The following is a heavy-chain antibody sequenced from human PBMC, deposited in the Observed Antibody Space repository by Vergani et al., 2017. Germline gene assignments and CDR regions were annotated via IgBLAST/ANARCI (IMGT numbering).Heavy chain of an antibody. V-gene: IGHV3-73*01. D-gene: IGHD3-10*01. J-gene: IGHJ6*03. CDR2: IRSKANSYAT. Sequence: VQLVQSGAEVKKPGSSVKVSCKASGGTFSGSAMHWVRQASGKGLEWVGRIRSKANSYATAYAASVKGRFTISRDDSKNTAYLQMNSLKTEDTAVYYCTTSGGLRGVSPYYYYYYYMDVWGKGP. CDR1: GGTFSGSA. CDR3: TTSGGLRGVSPYYYYYYYMDV.